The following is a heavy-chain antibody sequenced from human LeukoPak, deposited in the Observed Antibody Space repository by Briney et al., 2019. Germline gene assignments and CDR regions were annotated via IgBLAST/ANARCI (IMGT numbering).Heavy chain of an antibody. CDR3: ASVSGDGDPTHYGMDV. CDR1: GFTFSNHG. Sequence: PGRSLILSCVASGFTFSNHGMHWVRKAPGKGMEWVAVIWYDGRDEYYEDSVKGRFTVSRDNSKNTLYLQMHSLRVEDTAVYYCASVSGDGDPTHYGMDVWGKGTTVTVSS. V-gene: IGHV3-33*01. J-gene: IGHJ6*04. CDR2: IWYDGRDE. D-gene: IGHD4-17*01.